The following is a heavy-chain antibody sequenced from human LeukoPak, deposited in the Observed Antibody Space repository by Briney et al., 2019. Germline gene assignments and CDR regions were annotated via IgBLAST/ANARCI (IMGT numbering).Heavy chain of an antibody. CDR2: ISDSGGKT. J-gene: IGHJ4*02. CDR1: GFTFNNYA. D-gene: IGHD3-10*01. V-gene: IGHV3-23*01. CDR3: ADFGSGSYCFDY. Sequence: PGGSLRLSCTAAGFTFNNYAMSWVRQAPGKGLEWVSHISDSGGKTYYADSVKGRFTISRDNSKNTLYLQMDSPRAEDTAIYHCADFGSGSYCFDYWGQGTLVTVSS.